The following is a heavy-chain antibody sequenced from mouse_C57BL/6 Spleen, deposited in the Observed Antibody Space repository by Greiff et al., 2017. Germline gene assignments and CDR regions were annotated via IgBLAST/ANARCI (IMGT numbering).Heavy chain of an antibody. V-gene: IGHV1-42*01. Sequence: EVQLQQSGPELVKPGASVKISCKASGYSFTGYYMNWVKQSPEKSLEWIGEINPSTGGTTYNQKFKAKATLTVDKSSSTAYMQLKSLTSEDSAVYYCARGSTTVVALRYFDVWGTGTTVTVSS. CDR2: INPSTGGT. CDR1: GYSFTGYY. CDR3: ARGSTTVVALRYFDV. D-gene: IGHD1-1*01. J-gene: IGHJ1*03.